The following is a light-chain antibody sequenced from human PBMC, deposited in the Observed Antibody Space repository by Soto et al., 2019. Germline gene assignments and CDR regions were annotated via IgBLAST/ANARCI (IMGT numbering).Light chain of an antibody. CDR2: GAS. Sequence: EIVLTQSPGTLSLSPGERATLSCRASQTISSSDLAWYQQKPGQAPRLLIFGASSRAPDIPDRFSGSGSGTDFTLTISIRDPEDFAVDYCQVSAYSPPKYTFGQGTKLEI. CDR1: QTISSSD. J-gene: IGKJ2*01. CDR3: QVSAYSPPKYT. V-gene: IGKV3-20*01.